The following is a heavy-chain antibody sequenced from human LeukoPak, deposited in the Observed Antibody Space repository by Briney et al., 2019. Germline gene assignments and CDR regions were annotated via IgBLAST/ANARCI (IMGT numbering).Heavy chain of an antibody. V-gene: IGHV3-48*04. Sequence: GGSLRLSRAASGFTFSSYSMNWVRQAPGKGLEWVSYISSSSTIYYADSVKGRFTISRDNAKNSLYLQMNSLRAEDTAVYYCASRAPNYYDSSGYSLDWGQGTLVTVSS. J-gene: IGHJ4*02. D-gene: IGHD3-22*01. CDR2: ISSSSTI. CDR3: ASRAPNYYDSSGYSLD. CDR1: GFTFSSYS.